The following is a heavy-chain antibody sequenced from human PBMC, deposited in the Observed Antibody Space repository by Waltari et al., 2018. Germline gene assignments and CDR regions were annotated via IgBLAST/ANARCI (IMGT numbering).Heavy chain of an antibody. D-gene: IGHD6-13*01. Sequence: QVQLQESGPGLVKPSETPSLTCTVSGYSISRDYYWGWIRQPPGKGLEWIGNIYHSGNTYYNPSLKSRVTISVDTSKNQFSLKLTSVTAADTAVYYCARERRNTWYYFDYWGQGTLVTVSS. CDR1: GYSISRDYY. J-gene: IGHJ4*02. CDR2: IYHSGNT. V-gene: IGHV4-38-2*02. CDR3: ARERRNTWYYFDY.